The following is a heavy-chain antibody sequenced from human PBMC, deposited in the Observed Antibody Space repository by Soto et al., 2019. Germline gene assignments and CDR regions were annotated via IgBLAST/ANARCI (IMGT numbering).Heavy chain of an antibody. Sequence: PSETLSLTCTVSGGSITSDYSCWSWIRQPPGEGLEWIGHIFDSGTTYTNPSLRSQVAISLDTSKNQFSLTLSSVTAADTAVYYCVRRYGSFFDIWGQGTMVTVSS. CDR2: IFDSGTT. D-gene: IGHD3-10*01. CDR3: VRRYGSFFDI. J-gene: IGHJ3*02. CDR1: GGSITSDYSC. V-gene: IGHV4-30-4*01.